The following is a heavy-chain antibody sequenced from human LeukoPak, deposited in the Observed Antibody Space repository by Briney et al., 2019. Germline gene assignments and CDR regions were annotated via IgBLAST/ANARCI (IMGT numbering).Heavy chain of an antibody. CDR3: ARFTKDSSSSSGYYFDY. D-gene: IGHD6-13*01. CDR2: IYTSGST. J-gene: IGHJ4*02. Sequence: SETLSLTCTVSGVSVTSYYWSWLRQPAGKGLEWIGRIYTSGSTSYNPSLRSRLTMSADTSKNQFSLNLSSVTAADTAVYYCARFTKDSSSSSGYYFDYWGQGTLVTVSS. V-gene: IGHV4-4*07. CDR1: GVSVTSYY.